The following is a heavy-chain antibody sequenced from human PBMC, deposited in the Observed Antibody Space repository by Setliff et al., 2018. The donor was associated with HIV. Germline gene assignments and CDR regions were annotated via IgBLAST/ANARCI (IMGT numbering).Heavy chain of an antibody. Sequence: GGSLRLSCAASGFTFSNYAMSWVRQAPGKGLEWVSLLSGGSTYYAPSVRGRFTISRENSKNTLYLQMNSLRAEDTAVYYCAKGDDGSAFNYFDYWGQGTLVTVSS. J-gene: IGHJ4*02. CDR3: AKGDDGSAFNYFDY. D-gene: IGHD2-15*01. V-gene: IGHV3-23*01. CDR1: GFTFSNYA. CDR2: LSGGST.